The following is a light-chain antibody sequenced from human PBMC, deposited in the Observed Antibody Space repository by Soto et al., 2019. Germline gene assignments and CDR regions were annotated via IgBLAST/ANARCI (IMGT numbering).Light chain of an antibody. Sequence: IQWTQSTSSLSASVGDRSTITGLASPGISSYLGWYQQKPGKAYNLLIYDAYTLHSGVTSRFRGGGSGTDFTITISSLQTEDFANYYCQQVNVYPSTVGGGTKVEIK. CDR1: PGISSY. J-gene: IGKJ4*01. V-gene: IGKV1-9*01. CDR2: DAY. CDR3: QQVNVYPST.